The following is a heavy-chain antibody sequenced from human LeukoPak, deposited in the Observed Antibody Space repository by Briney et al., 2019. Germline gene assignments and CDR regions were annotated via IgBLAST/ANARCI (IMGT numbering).Heavy chain of an antibody. CDR1: GGSLSGYY. D-gene: IGHD4-17*01. CDR3: ARALSTVTTYFDS. J-gene: IGHJ4*02. Sequence: SETLSLTCAVSGGSLSGYYWSWIRQPPGKGLEWIGGINPSGITNYNPSFKSRVTISADTSKSQFSLEVRSVTAADTAMFYCARALSTVTTYFDSWGQGTLLTVSP. V-gene: IGHV4-34*01. CDR2: INPSGIT.